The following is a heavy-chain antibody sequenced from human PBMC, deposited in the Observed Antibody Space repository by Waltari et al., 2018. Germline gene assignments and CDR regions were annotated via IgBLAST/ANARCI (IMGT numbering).Heavy chain of an antibody. CDR3: ARAGTTLIWGVAE. CDR2: INPSGGGT. D-gene: IGHD3-10*01. Sequence: QVQLVQSGAEVKSPGASVKVSCKPSGYPFPDYSMPGVRQAPGQGLEWMGIINPSGGGTTYTQKFQDRVTMTRDTSTNTVYMELSSLRSEDTAVYYCARAGTTLIWGVAEWGQGTLVTVSS. CDR1: GYPFPDYS. V-gene: IGHV1-46*01. J-gene: IGHJ4*02.